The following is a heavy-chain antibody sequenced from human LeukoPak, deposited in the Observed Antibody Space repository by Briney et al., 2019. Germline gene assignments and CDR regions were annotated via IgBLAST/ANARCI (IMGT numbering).Heavy chain of an antibody. Sequence: ASVKVSCKASGGTLSSYAISWVRQAPGQGLEWMGGIIPMLGTANYAQRFQGRVTITADESTSTAYMELSSLRSEDTAVYYCARSGQQLGTFVYWGQGTLVTVSS. CDR3: ARSGQQLGTFVY. CDR2: IIPMLGTA. J-gene: IGHJ4*02. CDR1: GGTLSSYA. D-gene: IGHD6-13*01. V-gene: IGHV1-69*13.